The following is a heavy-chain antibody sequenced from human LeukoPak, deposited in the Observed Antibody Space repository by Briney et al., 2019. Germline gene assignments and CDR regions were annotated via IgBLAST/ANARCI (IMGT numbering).Heavy chain of an antibody. CDR2: IYHSGST. V-gene: IGHV4-38-2*02. J-gene: IGHJ4*02. CDR3: ARGAYSSGFDY. D-gene: IGHD6-19*01. Sequence: SETLSLTCTVSGYSISSGYYWGWIRQPPGKGLEWMGSIYHSGSTYYNPSLKSRVTISVDTSKNQFSLKLSSVTAADTAVYYCARGAYSSGFDYWGQGTLVTVSS. CDR1: GYSISSGYY.